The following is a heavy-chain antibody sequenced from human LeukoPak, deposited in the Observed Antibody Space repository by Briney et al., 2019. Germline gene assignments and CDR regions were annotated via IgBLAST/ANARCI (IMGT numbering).Heavy chain of an antibody. D-gene: IGHD5-12*01. CDR3: ARDSGYSGYSDY. Sequence: GGPLRLPCAPSGFPFRYYYIIWIPRAPGRGGEGVSYISSSSSYTDYADSVKGRFTISRDNAKNSLNLQMNSLRAEDTAVYYCARDSGYSGYSDYWGQGTLVTVSS. CDR2: ISSSSSYT. J-gene: IGHJ4*02. CDR1: GFPFRYYY. V-gene: IGHV3-11*05.